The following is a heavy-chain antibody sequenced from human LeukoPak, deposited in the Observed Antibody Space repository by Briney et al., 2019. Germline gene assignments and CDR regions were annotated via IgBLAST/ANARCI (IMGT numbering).Heavy chain of an antibody. CDR1: GYTFTSYD. J-gene: IGHJ4*02. Sequence: ASVKVSCKASGYTFTSYDINWVRQATGQGLEWMGWMNPNSGNTGYAQKFQGRVTITRNTSISTAYMELSSLRSEDTAVYYCATDLSYYGSGKFDYWGQGTLVTVSS. D-gene: IGHD3-10*01. CDR2: MNPNSGNT. V-gene: IGHV1-8*03. CDR3: ATDLSYYGSGKFDY.